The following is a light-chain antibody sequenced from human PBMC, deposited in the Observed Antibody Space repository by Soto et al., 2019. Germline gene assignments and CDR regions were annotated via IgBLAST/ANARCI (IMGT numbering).Light chain of an antibody. CDR3: GAWYGSLSVVL. CDR2: YSD. CDR1: SANIGSNY. V-gene: IGLV1-51*01. J-gene: IGLJ2*01. Sequence: QSVLTQPPSVSAAPGQKVTISCSGSSANIGSNYVSWYQHLPGTAPKLVIYYSDTRPSAIPARFSGSKSGTSATLDITGRQTGDEADDYCGAWYGSLSVVLFGGGTKLTVL.